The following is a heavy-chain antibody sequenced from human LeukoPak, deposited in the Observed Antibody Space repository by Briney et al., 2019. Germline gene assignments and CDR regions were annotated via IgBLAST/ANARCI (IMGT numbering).Heavy chain of an antibody. CDR2: IVVGSGNT. CDR1: GFTFTSSA. Sequence: SVKVSCKASGFTFTSSAMQWVRQARGQRLEWIGWIVVGSGNTNYAQKFQERVTITRYMSTSTAYMELSSLRSEDTAVYYCAANYDYVWGSYRYTENYFDYWGQGTLVTVSS. D-gene: IGHD3-16*02. V-gene: IGHV1-58*02. CDR3: AANYDYVWGSYRYTENYFDY. J-gene: IGHJ4*02.